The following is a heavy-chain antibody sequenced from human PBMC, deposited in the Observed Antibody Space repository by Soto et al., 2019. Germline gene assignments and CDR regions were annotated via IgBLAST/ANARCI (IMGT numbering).Heavy chain of an antibody. V-gene: IGHV1-3*01. CDR3: ARDGLYYYDSSGYFRAPPVYFDY. CDR2: INAGNGNT. D-gene: IGHD3-22*01. Sequence: ASVKVSCKASGYTFTSYAMHWVRQAPGQRLEWMGWINAGNGNTKYSQKFQGRVTITRDTSASTAYMELSSLRSEDTAVYYCARDGLYYYDSSGYFRAPPVYFDYWGQGTLVTVSS. CDR1: GYTFTSYA. J-gene: IGHJ4*02.